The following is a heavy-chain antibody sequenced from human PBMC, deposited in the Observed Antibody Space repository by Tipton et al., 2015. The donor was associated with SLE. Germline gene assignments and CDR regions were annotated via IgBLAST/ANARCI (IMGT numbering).Heavy chain of an antibody. CDR2: IYYSGGT. J-gene: IGHJ5*02. Sequence: LRLSCTVSGGSISSGGYYWSWIRQHPGKGLEWIGYIYYSGGTYYNPSLKGRVTISVDTSKNQFSLKLSSVTAADTAGYYCASGDYYDSPGWFDPWGQGTLVAVSS. CDR3: ASGDYYDSPGWFDP. V-gene: IGHV4-31*02. CDR1: GGSISSGGYY. D-gene: IGHD3-22*01.